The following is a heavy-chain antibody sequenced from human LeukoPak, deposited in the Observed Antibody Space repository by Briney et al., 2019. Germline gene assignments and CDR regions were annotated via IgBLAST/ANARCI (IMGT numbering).Heavy chain of an antibody. CDR2: INTDGSST. D-gene: IGHD2-15*01. CDR3: ARDRRDIVVVVAAFLFDY. Sequence: PGGSLRLSCVASGFSFSNYWVHWVRQAPGKGLVWVSRINTDGSSTNYADSVKGRFTISRDNSKNTLYLQMNSLRAEDTAVHYCARDRRDIVVVVAAFLFDYWGQGTLVTVSS. V-gene: IGHV3-74*01. J-gene: IGHJ4*02. CDR1: GFSFSNYW.